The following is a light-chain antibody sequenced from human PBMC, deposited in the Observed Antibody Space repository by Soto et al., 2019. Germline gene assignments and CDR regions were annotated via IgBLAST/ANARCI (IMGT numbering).Light chain of an antibody. J-gene: IGKJ2*01. CDR3: QQYGSSPPYT. CDR2: GAS. Sequence: EIVLTQSPGTLSLSPGERATLSCRASQSVSSSYLAWYQQTPGQAPRLLIDGASSRATGIPDRFSGSGSGTDFPLTISRLEPEDFAVYYWQQYGSSPPYTFGQGTKLEIK. V-gene: IGKV3-20*01. CDR1: QSVSSSY.